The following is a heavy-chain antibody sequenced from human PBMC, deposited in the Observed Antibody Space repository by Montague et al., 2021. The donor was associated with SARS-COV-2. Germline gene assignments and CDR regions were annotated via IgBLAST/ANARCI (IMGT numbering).Heavy chain of an antibody. CDR3: ARLGFVELWLNLGWFDP. Sequence: SETLSLTCSIPVESIPGAGWYWSCLHPPPGTSLYWIWSVYYSGSTNYNPSLKSRVTMPVDTSKNQFSLELRSVTAADTAVYYCARLGFVELWLNLGWFDPWGQGTLVTVSS. V-gene: IGHV4-39*01. CDR2: VYYSGST. CDR1: VESIPGAGWY. D-gene: IGHD3-16*02. J-gene: IGHJ5*02.